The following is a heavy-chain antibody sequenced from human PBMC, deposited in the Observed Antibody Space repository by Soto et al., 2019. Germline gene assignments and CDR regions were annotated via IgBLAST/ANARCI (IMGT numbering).Heavy chain of an antibody. CDR3: ARVGSGSPSVDH. V-gene: IGHV4-34*01. CDR2: INHSGST. CDR1: FGSFSGYY. J-gene: IGHJ4*02. Sequence: PSEPLSLTCTVYFGSFSGYYWSWIVQPPGKGLELIWEINHSGSTNYNPSLKSRVTISVDTSKNQFSLKLSSVTAADTAVYYCARVGSGSPSVDHWGQGTLVTVSS. D-gene: IGHD3-10*01.